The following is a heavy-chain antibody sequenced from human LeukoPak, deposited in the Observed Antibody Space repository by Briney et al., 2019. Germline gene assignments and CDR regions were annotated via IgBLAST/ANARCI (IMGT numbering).Heavy chain of an antibody. CDR3: ARGRWTSEIDGYNLYYFDY. J-gene: IGHJ4*02. D-gene: IGHD5-24*01. CDR1: GGSFSGYY. V-gene: IGHV4-34*01. Sequence: PSETLSLTCAVYGGSFSGYYWSWIRQPPGKGLEWIGEINHSGSTNYNPFLKSRVTISVDTSKNQFSLKLSSVTAADTAVYYCARGRWTSEIDGYNLYYFDYWGQGTLVTVSS. CDR2: INHSGST.